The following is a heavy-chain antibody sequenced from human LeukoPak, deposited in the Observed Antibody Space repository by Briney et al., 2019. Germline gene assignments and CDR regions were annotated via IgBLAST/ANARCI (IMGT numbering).Heavy chain of an antibody. J-gene: IGHJ4*02. Sequence: GGSLRLSCAASGFTFSSYAMRSGRQAPGKRLEWVSAISGSGGSTYYADSVKGGYTIYRDNSKNALYLQMNSLRAEHTAVYYCAKQRAYATMTHFDYCGQGTLVTASS. CDR3: AKQRAYATMTHFDY. CDR1: GFTFSSYA. D-gene: IGHD3-22*01. CDR2: ISGSGGST. V-gene: IGHV3-23*01.